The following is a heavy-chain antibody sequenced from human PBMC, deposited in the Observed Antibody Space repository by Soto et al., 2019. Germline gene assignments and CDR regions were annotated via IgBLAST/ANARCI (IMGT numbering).Heavy chain of an antibody. CDR2: ISGSGSST. D-gene: IGHD3-10*01. Sequence: GGSLRLSCAASGFTFSSYAMSWVRQAPGNGLEWVSAISGSGSSTYYADSVKGRFTISRDNSKNTLYLQMNSLRAEDTAVYYCAKERQCYGSGSYYNYWFDPWGQGTLVTVSS. CDR1: GFTFSSYA. V-gene: IGHV3-23*01. CDR3: AKERQCYGSGSYYNYWFDP. J-gene: IGHJ5*02.